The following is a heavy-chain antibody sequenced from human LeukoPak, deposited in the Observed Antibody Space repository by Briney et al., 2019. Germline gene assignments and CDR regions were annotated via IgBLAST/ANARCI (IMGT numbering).Heavy chain of an antibody. D-gene: IGHD3-22*01. Sequence: PGGSLRLSCAASGFTFSSYAMSWVRQAPGKGLEWVSAISGSGGSTYYADSVKGRFTISRDNSKNTLYLQMNSLRAEDTAVYYCAKVYYYDSSGYYLYYFDYWGQGTLVTVSS. CDR2: ISGSGGST. CDR1: GFTFSSYA. CDR3: AKVYYYDSSGYYLYYFDY. J-gene: IGHJ4*02. V-gene: IGHV3-23*01.